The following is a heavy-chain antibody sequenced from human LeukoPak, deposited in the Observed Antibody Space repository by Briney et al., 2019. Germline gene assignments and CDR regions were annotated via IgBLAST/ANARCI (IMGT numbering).Heavy chain of an antibody. D-gene: IGHD3-10*01. CDR2: ISYDGSNK. V-gene: IGHV3-30-3*01. CDR3: ARELLWFGEFHYYYYYGMDV. CDR1: GFTFSSYA. J-gene: IGHJ6*02. Sequence: GGSLRLSCAASGFTFSSYAMHWVRQAPGKGLEWVAVISYDGSNKYYADSVKGRFTISRDNSKNTLYLQMNSLRAEDTAVYYCARELLWFGEFHYYYYYGMDVWGQGTTVTVSS.